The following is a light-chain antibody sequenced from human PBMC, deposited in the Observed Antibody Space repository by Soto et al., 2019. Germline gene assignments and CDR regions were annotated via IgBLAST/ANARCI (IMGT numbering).Light chain of an antibody. CDR2: AAS. CDR1: QSISSY. V-gene: IGKV1-39*01. J-gene: IGKJ4*01. CDR3: QQSYSTPLT. Sequence: DIQMTESPSSLSASVGDRVTITCRASQSISSYLNWYQQKPGKAPKLLIYAASSLQSGVPSRFSGSGPGTDSTLTISSLQPEDFATYYCQQSYSTPLTVGGGTKVEIK.